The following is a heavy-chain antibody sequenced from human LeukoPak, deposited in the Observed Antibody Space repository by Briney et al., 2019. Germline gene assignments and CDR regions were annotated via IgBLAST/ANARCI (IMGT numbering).Heavy chain of an antibody. CDR3: ARVGSYCSSTSCSDY. Sequence: TGGSLRLSCAASGFTLSSYEMNWVRQAPGKGLEWVSYISSSGSTIYYADSVKGRFTISRDNAKNSLYLQMNSLRAEDTAVYYCARVGSYCSSTSCSDYWGQGTLVTVSS. CDR1: GFTLSSYE. J-gene: IGHJ4*02. D-gene: IGHD2-2*01. CDR2: ISSSGSTI. V-gene: IGHV3-48*03.